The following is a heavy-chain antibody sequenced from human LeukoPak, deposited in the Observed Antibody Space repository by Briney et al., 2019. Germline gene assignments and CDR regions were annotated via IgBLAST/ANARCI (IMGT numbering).Heavy chain of an antibody. CDR3: ARAIRGYSYGLVDY. D-gene: IGHD5-18*01. CDR1: GGSISSYY. J-gene: IGHJ4*02. Sequence: SETLSLTCTVSGGSISSYYWSWIRQPSGKGLEWIGYIYYSGSTNYNPSLKSRVTISVDTSKNQFSLKLSSVTAADTAVYYCARAIRGYSYGLVDYWGQGTLVTVSS. CDR2: IYYSGST. V-gene: IGHV4-59*01.